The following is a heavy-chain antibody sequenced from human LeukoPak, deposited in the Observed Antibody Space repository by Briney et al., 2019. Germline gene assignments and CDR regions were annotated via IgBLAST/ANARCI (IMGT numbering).Heavy chain of an antibody. CDR2: ISGSGGST. D-gene: IGHD2-2*01. J-gene: IGHJ4*02. V-gene: IGHV3-23*01. CDR3: AKGRRNCSSTSCYLDY. Sequence: GGSLRLSCAASGFTCSSYAMSWVRQAPGKGLEWVSAISGSGGSTYYADSVKGRFTISRDNSKNTLYLQMNSLRAEDTAVYYCAKGRRNCSSTSCYLDYWGQGTLVTVSS. CDR1: GFTCSSYA.